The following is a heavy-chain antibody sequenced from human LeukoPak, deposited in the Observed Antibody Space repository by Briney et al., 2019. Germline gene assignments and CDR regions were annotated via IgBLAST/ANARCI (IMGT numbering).Heavy chain of an antibody. V-gene: IGHV3-23*01. CDR3: VRVNYGGNSGYHFDY. J-gene: IGHJ4*02. CDR1: GFDLWRYA. D-gene: IGHD4-23*01. CDR2: ISGGGDGT. Sequence: PGGSLRLSCAASGFDLWRYAMSWVRQVPGKGLEWVADISGGGDGTHYADSVQGRFTISRDNSKNSVLLQMGSLRAHDTAVYYCVRVNYGGNSGYHFDYWGQGSLLTVSS.